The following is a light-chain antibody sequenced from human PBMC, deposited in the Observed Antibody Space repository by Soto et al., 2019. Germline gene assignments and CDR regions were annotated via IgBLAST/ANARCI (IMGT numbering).Light chain of an antibody. CDR2: EVS. J-gene: IGLJ1*01. V-gene: IGLV2-14*01. CDR1: SSDVGGFNY. CDR3: ATWDSSLSGFV. Sequence: QSALTQPASVSGSLGQSITISCTGTSSDVGGFNYVSWYQQHPGKAPKLMIYEVSNRPSGVSNRFSGSKSGNTASLTISGLQAEDEADYYCATWDSSLSGFVFGSGTKVTVL.